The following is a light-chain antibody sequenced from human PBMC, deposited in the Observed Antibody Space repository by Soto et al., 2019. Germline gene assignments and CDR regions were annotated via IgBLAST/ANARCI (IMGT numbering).Light chain of an antibody. V-gene: IGLV2-14*01. J-gene: IGLJ2*01. Sequence: QCALTQPASVSGSPGQSITISCTGTSSDVGGYNYVSWYQQHPGKAPKVMIYDVSNRPSGVSNRFSGSKSGNTASLTISGLQAEDEADYYCSSYTSSSTLVFGGGTKLTVL. CDR3: SSYTSSSTLV. CDR2: DVS. CDR1: SSDVGGYNY.